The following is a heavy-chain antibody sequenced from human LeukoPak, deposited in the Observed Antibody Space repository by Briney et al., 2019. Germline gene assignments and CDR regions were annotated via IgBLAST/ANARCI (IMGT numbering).Heavy chain of an antibody. V-gene: IGHV1-24*01. J-gene: IGHJ4*02. CDR1: GYTLTELS. CDR2: FDPEDGET. Sequence: ALVKVSCKVSGYTLTELSMHWVRHAPGKGLEWMGGFDPEDGETIHAQKFQGRDTMTEDTSTDTAYMELSSLRSEDTAVYYCATGWKAVAALLFEYWGQGTLVTVSS. CDR3: ATGWKAVAALLFEY. D-gene: IGHD6-19*01.